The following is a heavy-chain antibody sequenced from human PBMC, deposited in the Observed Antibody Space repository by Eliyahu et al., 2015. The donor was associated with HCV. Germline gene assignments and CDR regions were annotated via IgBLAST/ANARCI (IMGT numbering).Heavy chain of an antibody. CDR3: ARDYYYGSGSFPGPFDF. J-gene: IGHJ4*02. CDR1: GXXISSGTYH. CDR2: VHTGGSS. D-gene: IGHD3-10*01. Sequence: QVQLQESGPGLVKPSPTLXLPCPGXGXXISSGTYHWSWIRXPAGKGLEWVGRVHTGGSSSYNPSLKSRVTISVDTSKNRFSLKLTSVTAADTAMYYCARDYYYGSGSFPGPFDFWGQGAPVTVSS. V-gene: IGHV4-61*02.